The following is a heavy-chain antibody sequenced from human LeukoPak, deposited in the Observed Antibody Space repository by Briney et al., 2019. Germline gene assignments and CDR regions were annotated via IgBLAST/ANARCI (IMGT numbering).Heavy chain of an antibody. D-gene: IGHD3-3*01. CDR2: IYYSGST. V-gene: IGHV4-31*03. CDR3: ARTFTYYDFWSGYYFDY. Sequence: PSQTLSLTCTVSGGSISSGGYYWSWIRQHPGKGLEWIGYIYYSGSTYYNPSLKSRVTISVDTSKNQFSLKLSSVTAADTAVYYCARTFTYYDFWSGYYFDYWGQGTLVTVSS. J-gene: IGHJ4*02. CDR1: GGSISSGGYY.